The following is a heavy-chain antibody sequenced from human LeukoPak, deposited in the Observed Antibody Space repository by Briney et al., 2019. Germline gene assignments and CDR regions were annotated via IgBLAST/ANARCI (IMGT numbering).Heavy chain of an antibody. CDR2: INPNSGGT. D-gene: IGHD4-23*01. Sequence: GASVKVSCKASGYTFTSYDINWVRQAPGQGLEWMGWINPNSGGTNYAQKFQGRVTMTRDTSISTAYMELSRLRSDDTAVYYCARGVVDYGGKRFDYWGQGTLVTVSS. CDR3: ARGVVDYGGKRFDY. CDR1: GYTFTSYD. V-gene: IGHV1-2*02. J-gene: IGHJ4*02.